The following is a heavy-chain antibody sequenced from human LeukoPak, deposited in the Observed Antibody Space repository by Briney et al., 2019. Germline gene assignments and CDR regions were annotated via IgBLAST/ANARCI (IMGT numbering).Heavy chain of an antibody. CDR3: ARGAYYDFWSGYPPGTFYYGMDV. Sequence: SETLSLTCAVYGGSFSSYYWSWIRQPAGKGLEWIGRIYTSGSTNYNPSLKSRVTMSVDTSKNQFSLKLSSVTAADTAVYYCARGAYYDFWSGYPPGTFYYGMDVWGQGTTVTVSS. V-gene: IGHV4-59*10. D-gene: IGHD3-3*01. CDR1: GGSFSSYY. CDR2: IYTSGST. J-gene: IGHJ6*02.